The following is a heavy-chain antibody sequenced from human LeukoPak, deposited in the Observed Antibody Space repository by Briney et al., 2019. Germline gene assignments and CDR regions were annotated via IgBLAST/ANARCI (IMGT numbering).Heavy chain of an antibody. D-gene: IGHD5-18*01. J-gene: IGHJ4*02. CDR3: AKRIQSAMAMGY. V-gene: IGHV3-23*01. Sequence: GGSLRLSCAASGFTFSNYALSWVRQAPGKWLEWVSDISGSGGSTYYADSVKGRFTISRDNSKNTMYLQMNSLRAEDTAVYYCAKRIQSAMAMGYWGQGTLVTVSS. CDR1: GFTFSNYA. CDR2: ISGSGGST.